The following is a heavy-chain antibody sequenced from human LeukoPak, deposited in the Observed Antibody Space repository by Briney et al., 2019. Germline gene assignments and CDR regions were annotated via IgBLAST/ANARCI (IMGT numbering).Heavy chain of an antibody. CDR2: IPYNGGDK. V-gene: IGHV3-30*04. CDR1: GFTFSSYA. J-gene: IGHJ4*02. CDR3: AKEGITGPIDY. D-gene: IGHD1/OR15-1a*01. Sequence: GGSLRLSCAASGFTFSSYAMHWVRQAPDKGLEWVAVIPYNGGDKYYADSVKGRFTISRDNSKNTLYLQMNSLRAEDTAVYYCAKEGITGPIDYWGQGTLVTVSS.